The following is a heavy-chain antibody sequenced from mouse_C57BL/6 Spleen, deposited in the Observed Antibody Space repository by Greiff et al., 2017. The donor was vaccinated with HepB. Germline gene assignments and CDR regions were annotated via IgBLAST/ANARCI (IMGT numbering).Heavy chain of an antibody. CDR2: IDPETGGT. D-gene: IGHD2-3*01. Sequence: VKLVESGAELVRPGASVTLSCKASGYTFTDYEMHWVKQTPVHGLEWIGAIDPETGGTAYNQKFKGKAILTADKSSSTAYMELRSLTSEDSAVYYCTRWLLPFDYWGQGTTLTVSS. J-gene: IGHJ2*01. V-gene: IGHV1-15*01. CDR1: GYTFTDYE. CDR3: TRWLLPFDY.